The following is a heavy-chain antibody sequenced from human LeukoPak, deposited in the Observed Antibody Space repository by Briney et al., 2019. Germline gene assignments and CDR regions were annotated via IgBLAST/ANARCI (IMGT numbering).Heavy chain of an antibody. D-gene: IGHD6-19*01. V-gene: IGHV4-59*01. J-gene: IGHJ4*02. CDR1: GGSISRYY. CDR2: VLYSGST. CDR3: ARSSQYNSGWYAY. Sequence: SETLSLTCTVSGGSISRYYWTWTRQPPGKGLEWIGYVLYSGSTNYNPSLKSRVTISVDTSKNQFSLKLISVTAADTAVYFCARSSQYNSGWYAYWGQGTLVTVSS.